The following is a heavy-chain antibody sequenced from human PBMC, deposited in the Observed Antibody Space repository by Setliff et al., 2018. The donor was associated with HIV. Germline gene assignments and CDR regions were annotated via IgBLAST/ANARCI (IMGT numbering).Heavy chain of an antibody. V-gene: IGHV4-39*07. CDR2: IYYSGRA. Sequence: SETLSLTCTASGASIRNGFYYWHWIRQPPGKGLEWIGSIYYSGRAHYKSSLKSRVTTSVDTSKNQFSLRLSSVAAADTAVYYCARRIYGNNPYFDYWSQGTLVTVSS. J-gene: IGHJ4*02. CDR3: ARRIYGNNPYFDY. CDR1: GASIRNGFYY. D-gene: IGHD4-17*01.